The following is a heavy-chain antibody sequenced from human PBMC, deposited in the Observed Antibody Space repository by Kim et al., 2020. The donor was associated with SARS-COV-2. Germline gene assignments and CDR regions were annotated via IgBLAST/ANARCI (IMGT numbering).Heavy chain of an antibody. J-gene: IGHJ4*02. CDR1: GFTFSSYA. CDR2: ISGSGGST. D-gene: IGHD2-21*01. CDR3: AKGRWPVVVIAIFDY. Sequence: GGSLRLSCAASGFTFSSYAMSWVRQAPGKGLEWVSAISGSGGSTYYADSVKGRFTISRDNSKNTLYLQMNSLRAEDTAVYYCAKGRWPVVVIAIFDYWGQGTLVTVSS. V-gene: IGHV3-23*01.